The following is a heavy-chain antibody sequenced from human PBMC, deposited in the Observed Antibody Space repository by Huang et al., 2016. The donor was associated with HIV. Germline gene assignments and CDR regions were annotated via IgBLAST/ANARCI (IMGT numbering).Heavy chain of an antibody. CDR3: ARLRGSPLDY. CDR1: GASIREHY. CDR2: INHSGAT. D-gene: IGHD3-10*01. V-gene: IGHV4-59*11. J-gene: IGHJ4*02. Sequence: QVQLQESGAGLVKPSETLSLTCTVSGASIREHYWSWVRQPPGKGLEWIGIINHSGATNFGPSLRSRFAISIDTSKNQFSLRLTSVTVADTAVNYCARLRGSPLDYWGQGVLVTVSS.